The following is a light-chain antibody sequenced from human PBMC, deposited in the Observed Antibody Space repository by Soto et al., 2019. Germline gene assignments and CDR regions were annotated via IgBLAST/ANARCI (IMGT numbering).Light chain of an antibody. J-gene: IGKJ1*01. Sequence: EIVLTQSPGTLSLSPGERVTPSCRASQSVTRSFLAWYQQKPGQAPRLLIYGASSRATGIPDRFSGSGSGTDFTLTISRLEPEDVAVYYCHQYSSAPQAFGQGTKVDIK. CDR3: HQYSSAPQA. V-gene: IGKV3-20*01. CDR1: QSVTRSF. CDR2: GAS.